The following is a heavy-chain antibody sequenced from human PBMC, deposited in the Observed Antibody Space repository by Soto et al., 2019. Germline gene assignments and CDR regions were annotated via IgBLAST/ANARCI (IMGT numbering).Heavy chain of an antibody. CDR1: GYTFSDYG. J-gene: IGHJ4*02. CDR3: AREPPETPPDY. CDR2: ISSKNGNT. V-gene: IGHV1-18*01. Sequence: QVQLVQSGADVKKPGASVKVSCKASGYTFSDYGVSWVRQAPGQGLEWMGWISSKNGNTNFAQKFRGRVTMTTDPSKSTVYMELRSLRPDDTAVYYCAREPPETPPDYWGQGTLVTVSS.